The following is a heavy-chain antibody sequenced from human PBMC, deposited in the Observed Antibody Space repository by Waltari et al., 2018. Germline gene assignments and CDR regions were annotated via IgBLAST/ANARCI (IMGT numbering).Heavy chain of an antibody. CDR2: ISSSSSYI. CDR1: GFTFSSYS. CDR3: ASWARCSSTSCYLYYYYYMDV. J-gene: IGHJ6*03. V-gene: IGHV3-21*01. Sequence: EVQLVESGGGLVKPGGSLRLSCAASGFTFSSYSMNWVRQAPGKGLEWVTSISSSSSYIYYADSEKCRFTISRDKANNSLYLQMNSLRAEDTAVDYCASWARCSSTSCYLYYYYYMDVWGKGTTVTVSS. D-gene: IGHD2-2*01.